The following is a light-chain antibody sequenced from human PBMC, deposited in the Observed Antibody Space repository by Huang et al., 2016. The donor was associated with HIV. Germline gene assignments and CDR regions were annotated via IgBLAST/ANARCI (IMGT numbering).Light chain of an antibody. CDR2: KAS. Sequence: DIQMTQSPSTLSASVGDRVTITCRASQTINNWLAWYQQKPGKAPKLLSYKASSLETGIPSRYSGSGSGTEFTLTISSLQPDDLATYYCQQYNTFQYTFGQGTKLEIK. J-gene: IGKJ2*01. CDR1: QTINNW. CDR3: QQYNTFQYT. V-gene: IGKV1-5*03.